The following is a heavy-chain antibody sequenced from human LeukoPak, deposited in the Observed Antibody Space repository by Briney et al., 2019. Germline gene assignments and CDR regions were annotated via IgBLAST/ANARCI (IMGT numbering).Heavy chain of an antibody. CDR1: GFTFSGYT. D-gene: IGHD1-26*01. CDR2: ISFDGSNK. J-gene: IGHJ4*02. CDR3: ARDTLWE. V-gene: IGHV3-30-3*01. Sequence: PGTSLRLSCAVSGFTFSGYTMHWVRQAPGKGLEWVAVISFDGSNKYYEDSVKGRFTISRDNSKNTLYLQMNSLGPDDTAIYYCARDTLWEWGQGTLVTVSS.